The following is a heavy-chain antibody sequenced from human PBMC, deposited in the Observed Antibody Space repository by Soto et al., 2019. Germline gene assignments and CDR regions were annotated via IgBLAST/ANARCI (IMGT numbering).Heavy chain of an antibody. CDR2: IKSDSSSL. Sequence: VQLVESGGGLVEPGGSLRLSCAASGFTFSTYLRNWVRQAPGKGLEWVSSIKSDSSSLYYADSVKGRFTISRDNAKNSLHLQMNSLRVEDTAMYFCARKPMTGSQSGAFDIWGQGTMVTVSS. V-gene: IGHV3-21*06. D-gene: IGHD3-9*01. CDR1: GFTFSTYL. J-gene: IGHJ3*02. CDR3: ARKPMTGSQSGAFDI.